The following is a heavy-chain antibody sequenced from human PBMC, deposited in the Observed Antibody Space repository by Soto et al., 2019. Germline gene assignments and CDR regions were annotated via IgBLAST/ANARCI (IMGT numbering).Heavy chain of an antibody. Sequence: QVQLQQSGPGLVKPSQTLSLTCAISGDSVSSNSAAWNWIRQSPSRGLEWLGRTYYRSKWYNDYAVAVESPITLNPAPSKNQFSLQLNSVTAEDTAGYYCARDRGERFDPWGQGTLVTVSS. J-gene: IGHJ5*02. CDR3: ARDRGERFDP. V-gene: IGHV6-1*01. CDR1: GDSVSSNSAA. D-gene: IGHD3-16*01. CDR2: TYYRSKWYN.